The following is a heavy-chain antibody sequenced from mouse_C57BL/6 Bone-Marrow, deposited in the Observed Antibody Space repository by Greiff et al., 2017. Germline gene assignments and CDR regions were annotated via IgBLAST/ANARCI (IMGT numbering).Heavy chain of an antibody. V-gene: IGHV10-1*01. CDR3: VRLTTVVATRDYAMDY. J-gene: IGHJ4*01. D-gene: IGHD1-1*01. CDR1: GFSFNTYA. Sequence: DAGGGLVQPKGSLKLSCAASGFSFNTYAMNWVRQAPGKGLEWVARIRSKSNNYATYYADSVKDRFHISSDDSESMLYRQMNNLKTEDTAMYYCVRLTTVVATRDYAMDYWGQGTSVTVSS. CDR2: IRSKSNNYAT.